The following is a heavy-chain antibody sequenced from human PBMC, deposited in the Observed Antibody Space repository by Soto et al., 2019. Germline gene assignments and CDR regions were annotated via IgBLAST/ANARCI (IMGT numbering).Heavy chain of an antibody. Sequence: TLSLTCAVYGGSFSGYYWSWIRQPPGKGLEWIGEINHSGSTNYNPSLKSRVTISVDTSKNQFSLKLSSVTAADTAVYYCARKGGYCSGGSCYGSRWFDPWGQGTLVTVSS. CDR3: ARKGGYCSGGSCYGSRWFDP. CDR1: GGSFSGYY. CDR2: INHSGST. D-gene: IGHD2-15*01. V-gene: IGHV4-34*01. J-gene: IGHJ5*02.